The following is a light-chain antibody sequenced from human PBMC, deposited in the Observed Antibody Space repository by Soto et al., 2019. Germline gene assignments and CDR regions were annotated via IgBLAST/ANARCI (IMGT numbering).Light chain of an antibody. J-gene: IGLJ2*01. CDR3: CSYTDIALDVV. Sequence: QAVVTQPASVSGSPGQSITISCTGTSSDIGDYDYVSWYQHLPDKAPKLLIFDVTHRPSGVSDRFSGSKSGNTASLTISGVRPEDEADYYCCSYTDIALDVVFGGGTQLTVL. CDR2: DVT. V-gene: IGLV2-14*01. CDR1: SSDIGDYDY.